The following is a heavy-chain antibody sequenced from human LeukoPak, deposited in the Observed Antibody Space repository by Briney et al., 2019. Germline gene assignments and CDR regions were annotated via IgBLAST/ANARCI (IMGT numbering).Heavy chain of an antibody. D-gene: IGHD3-22*01. V-gene: IGHV4-38-2*02. Sequence: SETLSLTCTVSGYSISSGHYWGWIRQPPGKGLEWIGSIYHSGSTYYNPSLKSRVTISVDTSKNQFSLKLSSVTAADTAVYYCATYYDSGGYPDYWGQGTLVTVSS. CDR3: ATYYDSGGYPDY. J-gene: IGHJ4*02. CDR1: GYSISSGHY. CDR2: IYHSGST.